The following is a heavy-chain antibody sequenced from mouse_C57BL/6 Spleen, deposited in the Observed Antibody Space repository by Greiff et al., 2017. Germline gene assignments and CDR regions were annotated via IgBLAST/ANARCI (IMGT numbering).Heavy chain of an antibody. CDR2: IDPSDSET. D-gene: IGHD2-1*01. CDR3: ARCYYGNYNDYYAMDY. V-gene: IGHV1-52*01. Sequence: QVQLQQPGAELVRPGSSVKLSCKASGYTFTSYWMHWVKQRPIQGLEWIGNIDPSDSETHYNQKFKDKATLTVDKSSSTAYMQLSSLTSEDSAVYYCARCYYGNYNDYYAMDYWGQGTSVTVSS. J-gene: IGHJ4*01. CDR1: GYTFTSYW.